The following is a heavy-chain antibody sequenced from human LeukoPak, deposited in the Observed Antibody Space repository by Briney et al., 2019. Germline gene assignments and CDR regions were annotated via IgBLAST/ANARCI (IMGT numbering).Heavy chain of an antibody. D-gene: IGHD1-26*01. V-gene: IGHV4-31*03. J-gene: IGHJ4*02. CDR3: ARRVRFGGSLSIRDGFDY. CDR2: IYYSGST. CDR1: GGSISSGGYY. Sequence: PSETLSLTCTVSGGSISSGGYYWSWIRQHPGKGLEWIGYIYYSGSTYYNPSLKSRVTISVDTSKNQFSLKLSSVTAADTAVYYCARRVRFGGSLSIRDGFDYWGQGTLVTVSS.